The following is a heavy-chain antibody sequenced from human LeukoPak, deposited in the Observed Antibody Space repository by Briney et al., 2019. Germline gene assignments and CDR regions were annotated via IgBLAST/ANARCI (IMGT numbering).Heavy chain of an antibody. J-gene: IGHJ4*02. Sequence: GGSLRLSCAASGFAFSRYSMNWVRQAPGKGLEWVSSISYSGPHMFYADSVRGRFTISRDNAENSLFLQMNSLRAEDTAVYYCARAGRGLYSSGPTPFDYWGQGTLVTVSS. V-gene: IGHV3-21*01. CDR1: GFAFSRYS. CDR2: ISYSGPHM. D-gene: IGHD6-19*01. CDR3: ARAGRGLYSSGPTPFDY.